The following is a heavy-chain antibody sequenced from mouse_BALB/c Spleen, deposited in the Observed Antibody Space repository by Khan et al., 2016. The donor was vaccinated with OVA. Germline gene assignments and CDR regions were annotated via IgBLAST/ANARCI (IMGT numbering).Heavy chain of an antibody. CDR2: ISYSGVT. J-gene: IGHJ2*01. D-gene: IGHD1-1*01. V-gene: IGHV3-2*02. Sequence: EVQLVESGPGLVKPSQSLSLTCNVTGYSITSGYAWNWIRQFPGNKLEWMGYISYSGVTSYTPSLKSRISITRDTSKNQFFLQLNYVTTEDTATYDCARGNYYGYYFDYWGQGTTLTVSS. CDR1: GYSITSGYA. CDR3: ARGNYYGYYFDY.